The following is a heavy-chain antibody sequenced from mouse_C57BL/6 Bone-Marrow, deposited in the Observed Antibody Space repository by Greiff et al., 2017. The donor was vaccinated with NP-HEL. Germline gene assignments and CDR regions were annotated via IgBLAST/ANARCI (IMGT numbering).Heavy chain of an antibody. Sequence: VKVVESGAELARPGASVKLSCKASGYTFTSYGISWVKQRTGQGLEWIGEIYPRSGNTYYNEKFKGKATLTADKSSSKAYMELRSLTSEDSAVYFCARGITTVRDYYAMDYWGQGTSVTVSS. V-gene: IGHV1-81*01. J-gene: IGHJ4*01. CDR2: IYPRSGNT. CDR3: ARGITTVRDYYAMDY. D-gene: IGHD1-1*01. CDR1: GYTFTSYG.